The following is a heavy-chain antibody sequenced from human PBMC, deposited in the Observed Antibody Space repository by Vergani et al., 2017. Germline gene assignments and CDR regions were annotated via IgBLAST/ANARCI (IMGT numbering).Heavy chain of an antibody. CDR2: IIPIFGTA. D-gene: IGHD3-10*01. Sequence: QVQLVQSGAEVKKPGSSVKVSCKASGGTFSSYAISWVRQAPGQGLEWMGGIIPIFGTANYAQKFQGRVTITADESTSTAYMELSSLRSEDTSKNLFSLRLKSVTATDTGMYYCARPVGPSAIADGYHVWGQGTMVTVS. J-gene: IGHJ3*01. V-gene: IGHV1-69*01. CDR3: SLRLKSVTATDTGMYYCARPVGPSAIADGYHV. CDR1: GGTFSSYA.